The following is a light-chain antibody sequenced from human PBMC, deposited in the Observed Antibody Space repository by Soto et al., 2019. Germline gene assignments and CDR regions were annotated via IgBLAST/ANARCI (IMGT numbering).Light chain of an antibody. CDR1: QSVLYSSNNRDS. Sequence: DIVMTQSPDSLAVSLGERATINCKSSQSVLYSSNNRDSLAWYQQKPGLPPTLLIYWASIRASGVPDRFSGGGSGTDFTLTISSLQAEDVAVYCCQQYSSTMYTFGHGTKLEIK. J-gene: IGKJ2*01. CDR2: WAS. CDR3: QQYSSTMYT. V-gene: IGKV4-1*01.